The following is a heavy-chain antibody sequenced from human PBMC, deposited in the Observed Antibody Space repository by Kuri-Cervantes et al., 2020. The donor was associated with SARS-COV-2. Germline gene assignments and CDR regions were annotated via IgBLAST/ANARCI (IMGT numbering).Heavy chain of an antibody. V-gene: IGHV3-30-3*01. CDR2: ISYDGSNK. D-gene: IGHD1-1*01. J-gene: IGHJ4*02. CDR1: GFTFSSYA. CDR3: AKDSLLEVKFDY. Sequence: LSLTCAASGFTFSSYAMHWVRQAPGKGPEWVAVISYDGSNKYYADSVKGRFTISRDNAKNSLYLQMNSLRAEDTAVYYCAKDSLLEVKFDYWGQGTLVTVSS.